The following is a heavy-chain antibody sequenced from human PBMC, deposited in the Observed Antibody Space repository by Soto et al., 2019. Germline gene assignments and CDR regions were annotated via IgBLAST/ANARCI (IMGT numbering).Heavy chain of an antibody. D-gene: IGHD4-17*01. J-gene: IGHJ3*02. V-gene: IGHV5-51*01. CDR3: ARGGYGDYRNLNAFDI. Sequence: PGESLKISCKGSGYSFTSYWIGWVRQMPGKGLEWMGIIYPGNSDTRNSPTFQGKDTISADKSISTAYLQWSSLKATDTTMYYCARGGYGDYRNLNAFDIWGQGTMVTVSS. CDR1: GYSFTSYW. CDR2: IYPGNSDT.